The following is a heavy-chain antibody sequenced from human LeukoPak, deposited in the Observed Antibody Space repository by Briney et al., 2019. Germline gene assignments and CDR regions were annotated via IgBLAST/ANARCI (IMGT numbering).Heavy chain of an antibody. Sequence: QTGRSLRLSCAASGFTFSRHGMHWVRQAPGKGLEWVAVIGDTGRAKYYADSVEGRFTISRDNAKNSLYLQMNSLRAEDTAVYYCASWAARRLADYWGQGTLVTVSS. CDR2: IGDTGRAK. CDR1: GFTFSRHG. D-gene: IGHD6-6*01. J-gene: IGHJ4*02. V-gene: IGHV3-33*08. CDR3: ASWAARRLADY.